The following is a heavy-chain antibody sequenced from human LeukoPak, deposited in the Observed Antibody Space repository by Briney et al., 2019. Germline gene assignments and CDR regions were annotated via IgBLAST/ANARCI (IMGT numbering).Heavy chain of an antibody. V-gene: IGHV3-48*01. CDR1: GFNFSSYS. CDR3: AELGITMIGGV. D-gene: IGHD3-10*02. Sequence: GGSLRLSCAASGFNFSSYSMNWVRQAPGKGLEWVSYIGSSSSIIYYADSVKGRFTISRDNAKDSLYLQMNSLRAEDTAVYYCAELGITMIGGVWGKGTTVTISS. CDR2: IGSSSSII. J-gene: IGHJ6*04.